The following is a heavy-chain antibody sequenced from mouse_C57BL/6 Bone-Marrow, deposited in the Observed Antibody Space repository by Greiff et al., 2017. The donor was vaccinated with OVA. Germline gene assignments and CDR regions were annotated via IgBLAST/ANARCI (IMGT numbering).Heavy chain of an antibody. CDR2: IWTGGGT. Sequence: QVQLKQSGPGLVAPSQCLSITCTVSGFSLTSYAISWVRQPPGKGLEWLGVIWTGGGTNYNSALKSRLSISKDNSKSQVFLKMNSLQTDDTARYYCARNYGSSRRHYFDYWGQGTTLTVSS. CDR3: ARNYGSSRRHYFDY. V-gene: IGHV2-9-1*01. J-gene: IGHJ2*01. D-gene: IGHD1-1*01. CDR1: GFSLTSYA.